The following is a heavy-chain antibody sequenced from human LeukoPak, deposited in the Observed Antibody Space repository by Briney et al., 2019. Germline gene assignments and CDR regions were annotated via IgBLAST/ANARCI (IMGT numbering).Heavy chain of an antibody. D-gene: IGHD6-13*01. J-gene: IGHJ5*02. CDR3: ARHSSSWYVAA. CDR2: IYHSGNI. V-gene: IGHV4-34*01. CDR1: GGSFSGYY. Sequence: PSETLSLTCAVYGGSFSGYYWSWIRQPPGKGLEWIGSIYHSGNIYYNPSLKSRVTISVDTSKNQFSLKLSSVTAADTAVYYCARHSSSWYVAAWGQGTLVTVSS.